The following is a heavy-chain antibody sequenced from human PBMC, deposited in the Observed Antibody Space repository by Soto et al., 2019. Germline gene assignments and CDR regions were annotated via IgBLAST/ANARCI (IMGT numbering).Heavy chain of an antibody. Sequence: SETLSLTCAVYGGSFSGYYWSWIRKPPGKGLEWIGEINHSGSTNYNPSLKSQGTISVDTSKNQFSLKLSSVTAADTAVYYFSRDLNYYDSSGYPDDAFDIWSQGTMVTVSS. V-gene: IGHV4-34*01. CDR3: SRDLNYYDSSGYPDDAFDI. D-gene: IGHD3-22*01. CDR1: GGSFSGYY. J-gene: IGHJ3*02. CDR2: INHSGST.